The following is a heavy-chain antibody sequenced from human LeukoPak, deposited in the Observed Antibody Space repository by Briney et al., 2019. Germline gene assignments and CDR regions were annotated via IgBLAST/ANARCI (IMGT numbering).Heavy chain of an antibody. D-gene: IGHD3-10*01. V-gene: IGHV4-59*08. CDR1: GGSISSYY. CDR3: ARHLVYGSGTQPYFDY. CDR2: IYYSGST. J-gene: IGHJ4*02. Sequence: SETLSLTCTVSGGSISSYYWSWIRQPPGKGLVWIAYIYYSGSTNYNPSLKSRVTISVDTSKNQFSLKLYSVTAADTAVYYWARHLVYGSGTQPYFDYWGQGTLVTVSS.